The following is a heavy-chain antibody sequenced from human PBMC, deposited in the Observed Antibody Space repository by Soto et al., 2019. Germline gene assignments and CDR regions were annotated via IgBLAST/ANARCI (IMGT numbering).Heavy chain of an antibody. CDR1: GFTFSSYG. CDR3: ATLGPYDGDYPAFDY. Sequence: QVQLVESGGGVVQPGRSLRLSCAASGFTFSSYGMHWVRQAPGKGLEWVAVISYDGSNKYYADSVKGRFTISRDNSKNTLYLQMNSLRAEDTAVYYCATLGPYDGDYPAFDYWGQGTLVTVSS. CDR2: ISYDGSNK. J-gene: IGHJ4*02. D-gene: IGHD4-17*01. V-gene: IGHV3-30*03.